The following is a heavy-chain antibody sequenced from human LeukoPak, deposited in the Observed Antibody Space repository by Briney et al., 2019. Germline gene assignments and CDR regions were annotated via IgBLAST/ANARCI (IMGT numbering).Heavy chain of an antibody. D-gene: IGHD6-19*01. V-gene: IGHV3-23*01. Sequence: GGSLKLSCAASGFSFSSYSMSWVRQAPGKGLEWVSSISGSGDNTYYAESVKGRFTISRDNSKNTLFLQMNSLRAEDTAVFYCAKRSGYTTGWFFDFWGQGTLVTVSS. CDR2: ISGSGDNT. J-gene: IGHJ4*02. CDR1: GFSFSSYS. CDR3: AKRSGYTTGWFFDF.